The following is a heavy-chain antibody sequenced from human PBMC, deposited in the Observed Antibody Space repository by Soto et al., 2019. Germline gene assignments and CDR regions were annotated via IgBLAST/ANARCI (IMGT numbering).Heavy chain of an antibody. D-gene: IGHD2-21*02. CDR1: GGSLSSSSYY. V-gene: IGHV4-39*01. J-gene: IGHJ6*01. CDR3: AGVRLAMTATILTRYYQYGMDV. Sequence: PSETLSLTCTVSGGSLSSSSYYWGWIRQPPGKGLEWIGSIYYSGSTYYNPSLKSRVTISVDTSKNQFSLKLSSVTAADTAVYYCAGVRLAMTATILTRYYQYGMDVWGQGTTVTVSS. CDR2: IYYSGST.